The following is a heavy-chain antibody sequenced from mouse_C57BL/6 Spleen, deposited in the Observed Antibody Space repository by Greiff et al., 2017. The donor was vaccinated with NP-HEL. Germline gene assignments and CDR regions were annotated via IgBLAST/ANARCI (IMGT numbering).Heavy chain of an antibody. Sequence: EVQVVESGAELVRPGASVKLSCTASGFNIKDAYMPWVKQRPEQGLEWIGWIDPENGDTEYDSKFQGKATITADTSSNTAYLQHSSLTSEDTAVYYCTTGYYGSSPAWFAYWGQGTLVTVSA. J-gene: IGHJ3*01. D-gene: IGHD1-1*01. CDR1: GFNIKDAY. V-gene: IGHV14-4*01. CDR3: TTGYYGSSPAWFAY. CDR2: IDPENGDT.